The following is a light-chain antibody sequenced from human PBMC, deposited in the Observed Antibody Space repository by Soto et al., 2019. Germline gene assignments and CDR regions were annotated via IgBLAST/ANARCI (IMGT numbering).Light chain of an antibody. J-gene: IGKJ5*01. CDR3: QQFNNYPLT. CDR1: QGVSSS. Sequence: AIQLTQSPSSLSASVGDRVTITCRASQGVSSSLAWYQQKPGTAPKLLIYDASDLETGVPSRFSGSGSGTHFTLTISSLQPEDFATYYCQQFNNYPLTFGQGTRREIK. V-gene: IGKV1D-13*01. CDR2: DAS.